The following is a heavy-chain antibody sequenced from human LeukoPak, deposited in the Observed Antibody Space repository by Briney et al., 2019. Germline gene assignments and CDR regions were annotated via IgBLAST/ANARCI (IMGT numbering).Heavy chain of an antibody. Sequence: GGSLRLSCTAAGFTFGDYAMSWFRQAPGKGLEWVGFIRSKAYGGTTEYAASVKGRFTISRDDSKSIAYLQMNSLKTEDTAVYYCTREYCSSTSCYEIDYWCQGTLVTVSS. CDR2: IRSKAYGGTT. CDR3: TREYCSSTSCYEIDY. CDR1: GFTFGDYA. J-gene: IGHJ4*02. D-gene: IGHD2-2*01. V-gene: IGHV3-49*03.